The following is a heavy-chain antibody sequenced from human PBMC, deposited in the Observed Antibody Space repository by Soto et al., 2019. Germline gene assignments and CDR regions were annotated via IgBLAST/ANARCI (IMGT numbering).Heavy chain of an antibody. V-gene: IGHV3-23*01. CDR2: ISSSGART. CDR3: AKDRAVAGTDGMDV. Sequence: GGSLRLSCAASGFTFSPYAMNWVRQAPGKGLEWVSSISSSGARTYYADSVKGRFTISRDDSRNTVFLQMNILRAEDTAVYYCAKDRAVAGTDGMDVWGQGTTVTVSS. CDR1: GFTFSPYA. D-gene: IGHD6-19*01. J-gene: IGHJ6*02.